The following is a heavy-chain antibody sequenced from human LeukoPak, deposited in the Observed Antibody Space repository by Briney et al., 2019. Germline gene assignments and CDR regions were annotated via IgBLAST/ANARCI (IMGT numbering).Heavy chain of an antibody. D-gene: IGHD6-19*01. CDR1: GGSINSDLYY. J-gene: IGHJ5*02. Sequence: PSQTLSLTCTISGGSINSDLYYWAWIRQPAGKRLEWIGRIYTNGWTDYNPSLKSRVTISVDTSKNQFSLKLSFVTAADTAFYYCARGSGWNSFDPCGQGTLVTVCS. CDR3: ARGSGWNSFDP. CDR2: IYTNGWT. V-gene: IGHV4-61*02.